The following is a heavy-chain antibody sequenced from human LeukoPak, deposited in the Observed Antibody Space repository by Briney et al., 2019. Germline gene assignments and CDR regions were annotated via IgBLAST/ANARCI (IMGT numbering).Heavy chain of an antibody. Sequence: GASVKVSCKASGYTFTSYGISWVRQAPGQGLEWMGWISAYNGNTNYAQKLQGRVTMTTDTSTSTAYMELRSLRSDDTAVYYCARGLDAVTTGGEYWYFDLWGRGTLVTVSS. CDR3: ARGLDAVTTGGEYWYFDL. CDR2: ISAYNGNT. V-gene: IGHV1-18*01. D-gene: IGHD4-17*01. J-gene: IGHJ2*01. CDR1: GYTFTSYG.